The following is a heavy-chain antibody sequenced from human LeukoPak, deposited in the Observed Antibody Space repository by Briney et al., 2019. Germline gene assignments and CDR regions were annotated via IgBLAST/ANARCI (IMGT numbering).Heavy chain of an antibody. V-gene: IGHV4-59*01. D-gene: IGHD6-13*01. J-gene: IGHJ4*02. CDR2: IYYSGST. Sequence: SETLSLTCTVSGGSISSYYWSWIRQPPGKGLEWIGYIYYSGSTNYNPSLKSRVTISVDTSKNQFSLKLSSETAADTAVYYCARASYSSSPFDYWGQGTLVTVSS. CDR1: GGSISSYY. CDR3: ARASYSSSPFDY.